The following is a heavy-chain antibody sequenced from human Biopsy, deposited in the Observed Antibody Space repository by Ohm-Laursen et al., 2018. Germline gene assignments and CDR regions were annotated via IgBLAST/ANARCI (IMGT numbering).Heavy chain of an antibody. D-gene: IGHD2-8*01. CDR2: ISAYNNNDT. Sequence: ASVKVSCKASGYTFGNYGVSWVRQAPGQGLEWMGWISAYNNNDTNYAQNFQDRVTLTADTSTNIAYIELRSLRPDDTAIYYCAREPLNGHKHFDYWGQGSLVTVSS. V-gene: IGHV1-18*01. CDR3: AREPLNGHKHFDY. CDR1: GYTFGNYG. J-gene: IGHJ4*02.